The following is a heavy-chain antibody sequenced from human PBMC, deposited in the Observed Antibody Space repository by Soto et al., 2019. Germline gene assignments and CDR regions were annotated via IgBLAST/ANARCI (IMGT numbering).Heavy chain of an antibody. CDR1: GGSISSSSYY. Sequence: SETLSLTCTVSGGSISSSSYYWGWIRQPPGKGLVLFGSIYFSGSTYYNPSLKSRVTISVDTSKNHFSLKLSSVTAADTVVYYCARHAPSFIAAAGMDWFDPWAREPWSPSPQ. J-gene: IGHJ5*02. D-gene: IGHD6-13*01. V-gene: IGHV4-39*01. CDR2: IYFSGST. CDR3: ARHAPSFIAAAGMDWFDP.